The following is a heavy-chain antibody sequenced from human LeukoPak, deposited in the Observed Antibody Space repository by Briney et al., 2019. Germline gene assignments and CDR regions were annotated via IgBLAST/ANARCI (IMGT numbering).Heavy chain of an antibody. D-gene: IGHD2-2*01. Sequence: PGGSLRLSCAASGFTVSSNYVSWVRRAPGKGLEWVSGIYSGGSTYYADSVKGRFTISRDNSKNTLYLQMNSLRAEDTAVYYCARGYCSSTSCPDYYMDVWGKGTTVTVSS. CDR1: GFTVSSNY. V-gene: IGHV3-53*01. CDR3: ARGYCSSTSCPDYYMDV. J-gene: IGHJ6*03. CDR2: IYSGGST.